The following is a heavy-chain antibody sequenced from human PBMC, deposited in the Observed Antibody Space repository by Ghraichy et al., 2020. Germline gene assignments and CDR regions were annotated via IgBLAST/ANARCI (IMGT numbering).Heavy chain of an antibody. CDR2: IYYSGST. J-gene: IGHJ2*01. CDR1: GGSISSSSYY. Sequence: GSLSLTCTVSGGSISSSSYYWGWIRQPPGKGLEWIGSIYYSGSTYYNPSLKSRVTISVDTSKNQFSLKLSSVTAADTAVYYCARHAVQLKIYWYFDLWGRGTLVTVSS. CDR3: ARHAVQLKIYWYFDL. V-gene: IGHV4-39*01. D-gene: IGHD5-18*01.